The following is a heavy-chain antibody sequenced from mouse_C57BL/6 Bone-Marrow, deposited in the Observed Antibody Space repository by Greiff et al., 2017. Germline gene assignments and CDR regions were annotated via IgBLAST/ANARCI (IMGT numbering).Heavy chain of an antibody. CDR1: GYAFTNYL. Sequence: QVQLQQSGAELVRPGTSVTVSCKASGYAFTNYLIERVKQRPGQGLEWIGVINPGSGGTNYNEKFKGKATLTADKSSSTAYMQLSSLTSEDSAVYCSARSVGGQNWDSFDYWGQGTTLTVSS. CDR3: ARSVGGQNWDSFDY. D-gene: IGHD4-1*01. CDR2: INPGSGGT. V-gene: IGHV1-54*01. J-gene: IGHJ2*01.